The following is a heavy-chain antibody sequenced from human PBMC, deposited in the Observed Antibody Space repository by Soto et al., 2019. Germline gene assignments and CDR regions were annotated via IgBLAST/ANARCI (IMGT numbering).Heavy chain of an antibody. Sequence: AAVKVSCKASGYTFTSYGISWVRQAPGQGLEWMGWISTYNGNTNYAQKLQGRVTMTTDTSTSTAYMELRSLRSDDTAVYYCARDAPADIGYYYYGMDVWGQGTTVTVSS. CDR1: GYTFTSYG. D-gene: IGHD2-2*01. CDR2: ISTYNGNT. J-gene: IGHJ6*02. V-gene: IGHV1-18*01. CDR3: ARDAPADIGYYYYGMDV.